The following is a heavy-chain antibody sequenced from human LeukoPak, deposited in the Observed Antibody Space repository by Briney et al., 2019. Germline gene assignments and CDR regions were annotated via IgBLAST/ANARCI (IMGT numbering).Heavy chain of an antibody. CDR1: GYTFTTYY. Sequence: ASVKVSCKASGYTFTTYYINWVRQAPGQGLEWMGIINPSVGNTIYAQQFQGRVTMTGDTSTCTVYMEFEDTAVYYCARDGSDTKRSFDPWGQGTLVTVSS. V-gene: IGHV1-46*01. CDR3: ARDGSDTKRSFDP. J-gene: IGHJ5*02. CDR2: INPSVGNT. D-gene: IGHD2-2*01.